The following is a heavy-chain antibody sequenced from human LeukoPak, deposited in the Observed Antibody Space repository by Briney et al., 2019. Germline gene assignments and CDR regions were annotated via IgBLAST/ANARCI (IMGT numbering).Heavy chain of an antibody. CDR1: GFPFSNYA. V-gene: IGHV3-30*04. J-gene: IGHJ4*02. CDR3: VRGPQYSYGILDY. Sequence: GRSLRLSCAASGFPFSNYAVHWVRPAPGKGLEWVAFISHDGSNKYYADSVKGRFTISRDNSKNTLYLQMNSLRADDTAVFFCVRGPQYSYGILDYWGQGTLVTVSS. D-gene: IGHD5-18*01. CDR2: ISHDGSNK.